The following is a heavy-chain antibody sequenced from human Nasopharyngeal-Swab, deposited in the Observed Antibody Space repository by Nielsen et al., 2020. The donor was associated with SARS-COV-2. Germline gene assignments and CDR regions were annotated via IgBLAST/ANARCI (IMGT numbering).Heavy chain of an antibody. CDR1: GFTFSSYW. CDR3: ARPDGYYYYHYMDV. Sequence: GESLKISCAASGFTFSSYWMSWVRQAPGKGLEWVANIKQDGSEKYYVDSVKGRFTISRDNAKNSLYLQMNSLRAEDTAVYYCARPDGYYYYHYMDVWGKGTTVTVSS. D-gene: IGHD1-14*01. V-gene: IGHV3-7*01. CDR2: IKQDGSEK. J-gene: IGHJ6*03.